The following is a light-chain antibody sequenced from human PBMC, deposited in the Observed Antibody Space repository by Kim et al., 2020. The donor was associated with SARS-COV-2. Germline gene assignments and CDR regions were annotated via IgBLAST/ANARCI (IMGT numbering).Light chain of an antibody. CDR2: AAS. CDR1: QSISSY. V-gene: IGKV1-39*01. CDR3: QQSYSTRWT. Sequence: ASVGDRVTITCRASQSISSYLNWYQQKPGKAPKLLIYAASSLQSGVPSRFSGSGSGTDFTLTISSLQPEDFATYYCQQSYSTRWTFGQGTKVDIK. J-gene: IGKJ1*01.